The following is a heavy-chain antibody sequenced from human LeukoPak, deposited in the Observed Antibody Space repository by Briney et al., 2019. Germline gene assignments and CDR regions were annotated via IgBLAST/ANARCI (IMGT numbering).Heavy chain of an antibody. CDR1: GYTLTELS. V-gene: IGHV1-24*01. CDR2: FDPEDGET. D-gene: IGHD5-18*01. CDR3: ARAAGDSYGYRYYFDY. J-gene: IGHJ4*02. Sequence: ASVKVSCKVSGYTLTELSMHWVRQAPGKGLEWMGGFDPEDGETVYAQKFQGRVTTTRDTSTSTVYMELSSLGSEDTAVYYCARAAGDSYGYRYYFDYWGQGTLVAVSS.